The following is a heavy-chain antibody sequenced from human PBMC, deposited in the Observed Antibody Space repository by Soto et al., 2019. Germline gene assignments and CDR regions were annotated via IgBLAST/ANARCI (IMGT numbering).Heavy chain of an antibody. CDR2: ISWNSGNI. CDR1: GFTFENYA. CDR3: AKDHMAWAGLFDS. Sequence: DVQLMESGGGLVQPGRSLRLSCAASGFTFENYAMHWVRQVPGKGLEWVSGISWNSGNIGYADSVKGRFTISRDNAQNSLYLQMTSLRSEATAFYYSAKDHMAWAGLFDSWGQGTLVTVSS. D-gene: IGHD6-19*01. V-gene: IGHV3-9*01. J-gene: IGHJ4*02.